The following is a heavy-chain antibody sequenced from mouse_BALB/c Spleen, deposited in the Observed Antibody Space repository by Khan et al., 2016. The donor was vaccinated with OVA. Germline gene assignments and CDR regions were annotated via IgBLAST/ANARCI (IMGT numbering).Heavy chain of an antibody. CDR3: ARFETTVADY. Sequence: VQLQESGPELVKPGASVKMSCKASGYTFTDYIISWVKQRTGQGLEWIGEIYPGSGTTHYNEKFKGKATLTAAKSSNTAYIQLNSLTSEDSAISCCARFETTVADYWGQGTTLTVSS. CDR1: GYTFTDYI. V-gene: IGHV1-77*01. J-gene: IGHJ2*01. CDR2: IYPGSGTT. D-gene: IGHD1-1*01.